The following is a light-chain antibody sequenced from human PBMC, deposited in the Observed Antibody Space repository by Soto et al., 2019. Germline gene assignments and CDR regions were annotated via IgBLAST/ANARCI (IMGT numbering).Light chain of an antibody. J-gene: IGLJ7*01. CDR1: SSDVGAYNY. CDR3: NSYTSSSPYV. CDR2: EVS. V-gene: IGLV2-14*01. Sequence: QSALTQPASVSGSPGQSITISCTGTSSDVGAYNYVSWYQQHPGKAPNLIIYEVSHRPSGVSNRFSGSKSGNTASLTISGLQAEDEADYYCNSYTSSSPYVFGTGTQLTVL.